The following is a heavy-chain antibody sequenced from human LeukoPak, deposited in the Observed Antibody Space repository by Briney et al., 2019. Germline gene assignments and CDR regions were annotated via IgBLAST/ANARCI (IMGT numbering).Heavy chain of an antibody. CDR2: ISAYNGNT. CDR3: ARVFTRDIVVVPAASDYFDY. J-gene: IGHJ4*02. CDR1: GYTFTSYG. D-gene: IGHD2-2*01. V-gene: IGHV1-18*01. Sequence: ASVKVSCKASGYTFTSYGISWVRQAPGQGLEWMGWISAYNGNTNYAQKLQGRVTMTTDTSTSTAYMELRSLGSDDTAVYYCARVFTRDIVVVPAASDYFDYWGQGTLVTVSS.